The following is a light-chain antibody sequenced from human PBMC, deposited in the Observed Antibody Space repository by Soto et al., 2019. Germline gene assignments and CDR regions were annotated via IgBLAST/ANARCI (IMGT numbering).Light chain of an antibody. Sequence: DIQMTQSPSTLSASVGDRVTITCRASQSISSWLAWYQQKPGKAPKLLIYKASSLESGVPSRFSGSGSGTDIPITISILQHDVFANYYCQQYNSYWTFGQGTKVEIK. J-gene: IGKJ1*01. V-gene: IGKV1-5*03. CDR3: QQYNSYWT. CDR1: QSISSW. CDR2: KAS.